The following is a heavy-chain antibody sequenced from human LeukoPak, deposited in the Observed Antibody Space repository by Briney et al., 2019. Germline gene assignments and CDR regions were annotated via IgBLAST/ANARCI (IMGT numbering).Heavy chain of an antibody. CDR2: ISSSSSYI. J-gene: IGHJ5*02. V-gene: IGHV3-21*04. Sequence: GGSLRLSCAASGFTFSRHSINWVRQAPGKGLEWVSSISSSSSYIYYADSVKGRFTISRDNAKNTLYLQMNSLRAEDTAVYYCATARNDYGAPWGQGTLVTVSS. CDR3: ATARNDYGAP. D-gene: IGHD4-17*01. CDR1: GFTFSRHS.